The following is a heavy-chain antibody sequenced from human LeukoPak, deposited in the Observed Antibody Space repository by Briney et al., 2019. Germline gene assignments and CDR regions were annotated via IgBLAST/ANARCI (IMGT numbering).Heavy chain of an antibody. J-gene: IGHJ4*02. CDR1: GGSICSYY. Sequence: SETLSLTCTVSGGSICSYYWSWIRQPPGKGLEWIGYIYYSGSTNYNPSLKSRVTISVDTSKNQFSLKLSSVTAADTAVYYCARFRDGFLDYWGQGTLVTVSS. CDR3: ARFRDGFLDY. D-gene: IGHD5-24*01. CDR2: IYYSGST. V-gene: IGHV4-59*01.